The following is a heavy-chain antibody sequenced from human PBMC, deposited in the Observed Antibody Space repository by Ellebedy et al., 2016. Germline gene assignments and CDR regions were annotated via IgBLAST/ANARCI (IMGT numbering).Heavy chain of an antibody. CDR3: ARDLALAAAGQNNWFDP. CDR1: GFTFRSYW. CDR2: INSDGSST. Sequence: GGSLRLSCAASGFTFRSYWMHWVRQAPGKGLVWVSRINSDGSSTSYADSVKGRFTISRDNAKNTLYLQMNSLRAEDTAVYYCARDLALAAAGQNNWFDPWGQGTLVTVSS. D-gene: IGHD6-13*01. J-gene: IGHJ5*02. V-gene: IGHV3-74*01.